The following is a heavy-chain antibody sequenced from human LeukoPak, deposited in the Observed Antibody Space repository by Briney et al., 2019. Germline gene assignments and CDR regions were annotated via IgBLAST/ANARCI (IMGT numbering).Heavy chain of an antibody. CDR1: GGSISSGVYY. Sequence: SETLSLTCTVSGGSISSGVYYWSWIRQHPGKGLEWIGYIYHSGTTYYNPSLKSRVSISVDTSKSQFSLHLSSVTAADTAVYYCALWGLNAANWFDPWGQGTLVTVSS. CDR3: ALWGLNAANWFDP. J-gene: IGHJ5*02. V-gene: IGHV4-31*03. CDR2: IYHSGTT. D-gene: IGHD3-16*01.